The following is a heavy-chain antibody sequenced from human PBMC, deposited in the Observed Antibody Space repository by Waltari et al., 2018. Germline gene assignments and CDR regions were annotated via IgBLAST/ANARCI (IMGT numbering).Heavy chain of an antibody. V-gene: IGHV3-30*02. D-gene: IGHD3-3*01. CDR2: IRYDGSNK. Sequence: QVQLVESGGGVVQPGGSLRLSCAASGFPFSSYGMHWVRQAPGKGLEWVAFIRYDGSNKYYADSVKGRFTISRDNSKNTLYMQMNSLRAEDTAVYYCAKDKGDFWSGSAFDYWGQGTLVTVSS. CDR3: AKDKGDFWSGSAFDY. J-gene: IGHJ4*02. CDR1: GFPFSSYG.